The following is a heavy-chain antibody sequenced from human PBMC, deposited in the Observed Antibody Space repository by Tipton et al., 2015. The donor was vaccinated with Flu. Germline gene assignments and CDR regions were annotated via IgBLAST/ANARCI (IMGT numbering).Heavy chain of an antibody. CDR3: ARGLLAAIGREDYYGMDV. Sequence: QLVQSGAEVKKPGASVKVSCKASGYILRNYGISWVRQAPGQGLEWMGWINGYNGNTNYAQRVQGRVTLTTDTSTNTAFMELRSLRSDDTAVYYCARGLLAAIGREDYYGMDVWGQGP. V-gene: IGHV1-18*01. D-gene: IGHD6-13*01. CDR2: INGYNGNT. J-gene: IGHJ6*02. CDR1: GYILRNYG.